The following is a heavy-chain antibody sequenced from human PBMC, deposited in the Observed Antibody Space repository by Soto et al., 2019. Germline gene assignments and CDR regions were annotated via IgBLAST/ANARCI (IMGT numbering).Heavy chain of an antibody. J-gene: IGHJ3*02. CDR3: GKFDSGGYYPNEGDHDAFVI. V-gene: IGHV3-30*18. Sequence: QVQLVESGGGVVQPGRSLRLSCAASGFTFSSYGMHWVRQAPGKGLEWVAVISYDGSNKYYADSVKGRFTISRDNSKNPLYLQNDRLRAEDTAVYYGGKFDSGGYYPNEGDHDAFVIWGQGTMVTVSS. D-gene: IGHD3-22*01. CDR2: ISYDGSNK. CDR1: GFTFSSYG.